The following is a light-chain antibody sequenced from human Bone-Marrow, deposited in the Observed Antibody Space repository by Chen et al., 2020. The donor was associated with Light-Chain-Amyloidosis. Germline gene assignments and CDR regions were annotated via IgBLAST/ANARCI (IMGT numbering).Light chain of an antibody. CDR3: QVWDSSSDRPV. CDR1: NIGSTS. J-gene: IGLJ3*02. CDR2: DDS. V-gene: IGLV3-21*02. Sequence: SYVLTQPSSVSVAPGQTATIACGGNNIGSTSVHWYQQTPGQAPLLVVYDDSDRPSGIPERFSGSNSGNTATRTISRVEAGDEADYYCQVWDSSSDRPVFGGGTKLTVL.